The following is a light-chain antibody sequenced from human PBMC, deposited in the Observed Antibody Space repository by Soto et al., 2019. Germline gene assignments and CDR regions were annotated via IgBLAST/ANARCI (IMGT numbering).Light chain of an antibody. J-gene: IGKJ1*01. CDR2: GAS. V-gene: IGKV3-20*01. CDR1: QSVTIK. Sequence: EVVLTQSPAILSLSPGERATLSCRASQSVTIKLAWYQQTPGQAPRLLIYGASSRATGIPDRFSGSGSGTDFTLTISRLEPEDFAVYYCHQYVSWTFGQGTKVDIK. CDR3: HQYVSWT.